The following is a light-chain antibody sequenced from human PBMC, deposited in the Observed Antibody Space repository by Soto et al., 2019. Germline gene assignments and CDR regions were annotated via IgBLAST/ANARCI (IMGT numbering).Light chain of an antibody. Sequence: QSVLTQPPSVSGAPGQRVTISCTGSSSNIGAGYNVHWYQQLPGTAPKLLIYVNSNRPSGVPDRFSGPKSGTSASLAITGFQAEDEADYYCQSYDSSLSGVVFGGGTKLTVL. V-gene: IGLV1-40*01. CDR3: QSYDSSLSGVV. J-gene: IGLJ2*01. CDR1: SSNIGAGYN. CDR2: VNS.